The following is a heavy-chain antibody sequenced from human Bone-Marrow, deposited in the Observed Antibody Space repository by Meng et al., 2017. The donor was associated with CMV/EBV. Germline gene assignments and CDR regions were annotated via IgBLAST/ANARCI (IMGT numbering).Heavy chain of an antibody. Sequence: KVSCKVSGYTFNIYWIGWVRQMPGKGLEWVGIIYPGDSDARYSPSFQGQVTISVDRSISTAYLQWNSLKASDTATYYCARASRDGDYFDYWGQGTLVTVSS. CDR3: ARASRDGDYFDY. D-gene: IGHD5-24*01. J-gene: IGHJ4*02. CDR2: IYPGDSDA. V-gene: IGHV5-51*01. CDR1: GYTFNIYW.